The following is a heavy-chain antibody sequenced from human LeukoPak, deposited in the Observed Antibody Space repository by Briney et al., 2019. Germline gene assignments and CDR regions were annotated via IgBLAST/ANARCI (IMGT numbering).Heavy chain of an antibody. CDR2: ISGSGGST. CDR1: GFTFISYS. J-gene: IGHJ4*02. V-gene: IGHV3-23*01. Sequence: GGSLSLCCAASGFTFISYSMSWVRQAPGKGLEWVSTISGSGGSTYYADSVKGRFTISRDNSKNTLYLQMNSLRAEDTALYYCARLTAYWGQGTLVTVSS. CDR3: ARLTAY. D-gene: IGHD3-16*01.